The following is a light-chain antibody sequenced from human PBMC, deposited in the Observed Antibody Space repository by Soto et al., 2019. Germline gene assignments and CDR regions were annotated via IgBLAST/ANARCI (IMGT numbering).Light chain of an antibody. V-gene: IGKV3-20*01. J-gene: IGKJ1*01. CDR2: GAS. CDR1: QSVSSSY. CDR3: QESYSNSVT. Sequence: EIVLTQSPGTLSLSPGERATLSCRASQSVSSSYLAWYQQKPGQAPRLLIYGASSRATGIPDRFSGSGSGTDFTLTISSLHPEDFATYYCQESYSNSVTFGPGNKVDIK.